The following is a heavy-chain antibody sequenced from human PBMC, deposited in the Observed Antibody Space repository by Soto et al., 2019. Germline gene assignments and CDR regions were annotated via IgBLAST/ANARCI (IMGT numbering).Heavy chain of an antibody. Sequence: SVKVSCTDSGGTFSSYAISWVRQAPGQGLEWMGGIIPIFGTANYAQKFQGRVTITADESTSTAYMELSSLRSEDTAVYYCARGKYNWNDDLGAYYGMDVWGQGTTVTVSS. J-gene: IGHJ6*02. CDR1: GGTFSSYA. D-gene: IGHD1-1*01. CDR3: ARGKYNWNDDLGAYYGMDV. CDR2: IIPIFGTA. V-gene: IGHV1-69*13.